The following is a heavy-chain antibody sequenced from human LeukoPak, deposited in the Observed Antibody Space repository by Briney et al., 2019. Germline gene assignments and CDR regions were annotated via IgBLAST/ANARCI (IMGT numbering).Heavy chain of an antibody. V-gene: IGHV3-48*04. Sequence: GGSLRLSCAASGFTFSSYSMNWVRQAPGKGLEWVSYISSSSSIYYADSVKGRFTISRDNAKNSLYLQMNSLRAEDTAVYYCARGGITMVRGVKYNWFDPWGQGTLVTVSS. CDR3: ARGGITMVRGVKYNWFDP. D-gene: IGHD3-10*01. J-gene: IGHJ5*02. CDR2: ISSSSSI. CDR1: GFTFSSYS.